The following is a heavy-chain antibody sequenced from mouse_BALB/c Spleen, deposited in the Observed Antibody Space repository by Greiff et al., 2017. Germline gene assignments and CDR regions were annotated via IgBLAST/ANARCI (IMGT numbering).Heavy chain of an antibody. J-gene: IGHJ4*01. Sequence: VQLQQSGPGLVAPSQSLSITCTVSGFSLTSYDISWIRQPPGKGLEWLGVIWTGGGTNYNSAFMSRLSISKDNSKSQVFLKMNSLQTDDTAIYYCVRGWLRGAMDYWGQGTSVTVSS. D-gene: IGHD2-3*01. CDR3: VRGWLRGAMDY. CDR1: GFSLTSYD. V-gene: IGHV2-9-2*01. CDR2: IWTGGGT.